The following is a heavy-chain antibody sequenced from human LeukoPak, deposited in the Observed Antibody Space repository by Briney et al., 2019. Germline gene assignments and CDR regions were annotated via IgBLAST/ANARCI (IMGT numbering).Heavy chain of an antibody. CDR2: LHPNSGNA. V-gene: IGHV1-8*02. Sequence: ASVKVSCKASGYTFTNYDINWVRQATGRGLEWMGWLHPNSGNAGYAQNFQGRLTITGDTSMSTAYMELSSLRSEDTAVYYCARVISRFWTGYYDPFDIWGQGTMVTVSS. CDR3: ARVISRFWTGYYDPFDI. J-gene: IGHJ3*02. CDR1: GYTFTNYD. D-gene: IGHD3/OR15-3a*01.